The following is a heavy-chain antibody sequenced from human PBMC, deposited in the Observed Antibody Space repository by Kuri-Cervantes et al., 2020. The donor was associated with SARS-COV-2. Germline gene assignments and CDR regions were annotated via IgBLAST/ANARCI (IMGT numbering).Heavy chain of an antibody. CDR3: ARIGYGGSYFGFDY. J-gene: IGHJ4*02. V-gene: IGHV1-69*05. CDR1: GGTFSSYA. Sequence: SVKVSCKASGGTFSSYAISWVRQAPGQGLEWMGGIIPIFGTANYAQKFQGRVTITTDESTSTAYMELSSLRSDDTAVYYCARIGYGGSYFGFDYWGQGTLVTVSS. CDR2: IIPIFGTA. D-gene: IGHD1-26*01.